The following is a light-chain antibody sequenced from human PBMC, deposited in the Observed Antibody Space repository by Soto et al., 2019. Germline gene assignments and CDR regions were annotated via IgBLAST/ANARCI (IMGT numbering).Light chain of an antibody. CDR1: SGHNSYA. J-gene: IGLJ3*02. Sequence: QAVLTQSPSASASLGASVKLTCTLSSGHNSYAIAWHQQQPEKGPRYLMKLNSDGSHTKGDGIPDRFSGSSSGAERYLTISSLQSEDEADYYCQTWGTGIQMFGGGTKLTVL. V-gene: IGLV4-69*01. CDR3: QTWGTGIQM. CDR2: LNSDGSH.